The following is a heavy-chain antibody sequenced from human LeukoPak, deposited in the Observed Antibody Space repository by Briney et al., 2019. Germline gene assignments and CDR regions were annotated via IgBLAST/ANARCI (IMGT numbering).Heavy chain of an antibody. CDR1: GYTFTSYA. CDR2: INTNTGNP. J-gene: IGHJ3*02. CDR3: ARVMAVAAPEDDGFGI. D-gene: IGHD6-19*01. Sequence: GASVKVSCKASGYTFTSYAMNWVRQAPGQGLEWMGWINTNTGNPTYAQGFTGRFVFSLDTSVSTAYLQISSLQAEDTAVYYCARVMAVAAPEDDGFGIWGQGTMVTVSS. V-gene: IGHV7-4-1*02.